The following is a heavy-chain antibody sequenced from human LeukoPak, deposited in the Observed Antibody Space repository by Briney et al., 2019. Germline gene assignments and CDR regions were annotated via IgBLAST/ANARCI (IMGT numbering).Heavy chain of an antibody. V-gene: IGHV1-18*01. CDR1: GYTFTSYG. CDR3: VRVGYCSSTSCYGDYFDY. CDR2: ISAYNGNT. J-gene: IGHJ4*02. D-gene: IGHD2-2*01. Sequence: ASVKVSCKASGYTFTSYGIGWVRQAPGQGLEWMGWISAYNGNTNYAQKLQGRVTMTTDTSTSTAYMELRSLRSDDTAVYYCVRVGYCSSTSCYGDYFDYWGQGTLVTVSS.